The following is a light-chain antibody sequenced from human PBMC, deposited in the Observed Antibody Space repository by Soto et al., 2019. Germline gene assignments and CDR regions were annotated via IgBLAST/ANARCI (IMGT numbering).Light chain of an antibody. V-gene: IGKV3-15*01. CDR3: QQYNNWPRT. J-gene: IGKJ1*01. Sequence: EIVMTQSPATLSVSPGEGATLSCRASQSVGRDLAWYQQKPGQAPRLLIYGASTRATGIPARFTGSGSGTEFTLAINSLQSEGFAVYYCQQYNNWPRTFGQGTKVDIK. CDR1: QSVGRD. CDR2: GAS.